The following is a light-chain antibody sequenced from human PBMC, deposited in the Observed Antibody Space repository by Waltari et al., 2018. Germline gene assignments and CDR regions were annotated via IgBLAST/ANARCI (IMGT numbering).Light chain of an antibody. CDR1: QSVFNY. CDR2: DTS. J-gene: IGKJ4*01. CDR3: QQGSVLPLT. V-gene: IGKV3-11*01. Sequence: IVLTQSPATLSLSAGARATLSCRASQSVFNYLAWYQQNPGQAPRLLIYDTSKRATGIPARFRCSGAGTDFTLTISNLEAEDFALYFCQQGSVLPLTFGGGTKVDIK.